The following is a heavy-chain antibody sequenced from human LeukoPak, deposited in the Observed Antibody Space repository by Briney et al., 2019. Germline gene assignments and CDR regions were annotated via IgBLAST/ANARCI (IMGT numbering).Heavy chain of an antibody. J-gene: IGHJ4*02. CDR2: INHSGNT. V-gene: IGHV4-34*01. CDR3: ARVPQMTTITD. D-gene: IGHD5-24*01. CDR1: GGSFSGYY. Sequence: SETLSLTCAVYGGSFSGYYWSWIRQPPGKGLEWIGEINHSGNTNYNPSLKSRVTISVDTSKDQFSLKLSSVTAADTAVYYCARVPQMTTITDWGQGTLVTVSS.